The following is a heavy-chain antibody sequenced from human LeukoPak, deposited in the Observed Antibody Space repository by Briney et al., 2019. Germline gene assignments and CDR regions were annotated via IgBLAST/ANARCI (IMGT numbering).Heavy chain of an antibody. V-gene: IGHV1-46*01. CDR2: ISPSGGST. J-gene: IGHJ4*02. CDR3: ARAPRDGYNYDY. D-gene: IGHD5-24*01. CDR1: GYTFTSYY. Sequence: ASVKVSCKASGYTFTSYYMHWVRQAPGQGLEWMGIISPSGGSTSYAQKFQGRVTMTRDMSTSTVYMELSSLRSEDTAVYYCARAPRDGYNYDYWGQGTLVTVSS.